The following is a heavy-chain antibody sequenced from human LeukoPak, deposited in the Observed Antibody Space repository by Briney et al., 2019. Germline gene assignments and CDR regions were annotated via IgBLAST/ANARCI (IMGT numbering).Heavy chain of an antibody. D-gene: IGHD2-21*02. V-gene: IGHV4-34*01. J-gene: IGHJ5*02. Sequence: PSETLSLTCAVYGESFSGYYWSWIRQPPGKGLEWIGEINHSGSTNYNPSLKSRVTISVDKSKNQFSLKLSSVTAADTAVYYCASFCGGDCYSEPSPWFDPWGQGTLVTVSS. CDR1: GESFSGYY. CDR3: ASFCGGDCYSEPSPWFDP. CDR2: INHSGST.